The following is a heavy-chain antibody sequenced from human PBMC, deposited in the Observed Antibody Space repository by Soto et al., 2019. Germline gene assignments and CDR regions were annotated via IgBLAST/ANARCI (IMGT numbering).Heavy chain of an antibody. CDR3: ALGRGFWSGYNGSWFDP. D-gene: IGHD3-3*01. CDR1: GGSISSGGYY. Sequence: PSETLSLTCTVSGGSISSGGYYWSWIRQHPGGGLEWIGYIYYSGITYYTPSLQSRVTISVDTSKNQFSLKLSSVTAADTAVYYCALGRGFWSGYNGSWFDPWGRGTLVTISS. J-gene: IGHJ5*02. CDR2: IYYSGIT. V-gene: IGHV4-31*03.